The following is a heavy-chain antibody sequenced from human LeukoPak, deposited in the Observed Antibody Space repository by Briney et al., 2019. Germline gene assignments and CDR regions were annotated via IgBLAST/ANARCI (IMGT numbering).Heavy chain of an antibody. J-gene: IGHJ5*02. CDR3: ATAYCSSTSCPT. CDR2: INDSGDST. V-gene: IGHV3-23*01. CDR1: GVTFSIYA. Sequence: PGGSLSLSCAASGVTFSIYAMSWVRQAPGKGLEWVSSINDSGDSTYYADSVKGRFTISRDNSKNTLYLLMNNLRAEDTAIFYCATAYCSSTSCPTWGQGTLVTVSS. D-gene: IGHD2-2*01.